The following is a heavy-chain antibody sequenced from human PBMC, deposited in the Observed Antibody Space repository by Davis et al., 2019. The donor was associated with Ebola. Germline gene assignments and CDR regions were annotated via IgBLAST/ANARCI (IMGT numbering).Heavy chain of an antibody. J-gene: IGHJ4*02. CDR1: GFSVSSNY. Sequence: PGGSLRLSCAASGFSVSSNYMTWVRQAPGKGLEWVSFIYSDGSTYYGDSVKSRFTISRDDAENTLFLQMNSLRAEDTAVYFCARCPYTKETYYIDHWGQGTLVTVSS. V-gene: IGHV3-53*01. CDR3: ARCPYTKETYYIDH. D-gene: IGHD2-2*02. CDR2: IYSDGST.